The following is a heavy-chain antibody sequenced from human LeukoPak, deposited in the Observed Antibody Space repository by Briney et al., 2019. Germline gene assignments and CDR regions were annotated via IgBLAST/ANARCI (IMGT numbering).Heavy chain of an antibody. Sequence: ASVKVSCKASGYTFTSYYMHWVRQAPGQGLEWMGIINPSGGSTSYAQKFQGRVTMTRDTSTSTAYMELSSLRSEDTAVYYCAIYSSGWYDAFDIWGQGTMVTVSS. D-gene: IGHD6-19*01. J-gene: IGHJ3*02. CDR2: INPSGGST. V-gene: IGHV1-46*01. CDR1: GYTFTSYY. CDR3: AIYSSGWYDAFDI.